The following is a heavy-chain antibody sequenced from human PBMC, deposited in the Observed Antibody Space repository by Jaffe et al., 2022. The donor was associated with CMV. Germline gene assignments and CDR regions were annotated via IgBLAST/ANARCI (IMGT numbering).Heavy chain of an antibody. J-gene: IGHJ4*02. CDR3: ARAQPAGYYASGSYDY. Sequence: EVQLVESGGGLVQPGGSLRLSCAASGFTFSSYSMNWVRQAPGKGLEWVSYISSSGSTIYYAGSVKGRFTISRDNAKNSLYLQMNGLRDEDTAVYYCARAQPAGYYASGSYDYWGQGTLVTVSS. CDR1: GFTFSSYS. CDR2: ISSSGSTI. V-gene: IGHV3-48*02. D-gene: IGHD3-10*01.